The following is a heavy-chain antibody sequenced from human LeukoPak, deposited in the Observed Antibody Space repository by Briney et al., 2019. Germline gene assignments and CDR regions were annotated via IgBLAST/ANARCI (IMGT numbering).Heavy chain of an antibody. V-gene: IGHV1-24*01. Sequence: GASVKVSCKVSGYTLTELSMHWVRQAPGKGLEWMGGFDPEDGETIYAQKFQGRVTMTEDTSTDTAYMELSSLRSEDTAVYYCATISSVKQWLVPTVGYYFDYWGQGTLVTVSS. J-gene: IGHJ4*02. CDR2: FDPEDGET. D-gene: IGHD6-19*01. CDR3: ATISSVKQWLVPTVGYYFDY. CDR1: GYTLTELS.